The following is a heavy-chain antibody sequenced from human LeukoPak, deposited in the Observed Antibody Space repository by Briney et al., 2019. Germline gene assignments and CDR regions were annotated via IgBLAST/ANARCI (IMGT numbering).Heavy chain of an antibody. CDR1: GGSISSGGYY. CDR2: IYHSGST. D-gene: IGHD2-2*01. J-gene: IGHJ4*02. Sequence: SETLSLTCTVSGGSISSGGYYWSWIRQPPGKGLECIGYIYHSGSTYYNPSLKSRVTISVDRSKNQFSLKLSSVTAADTAVYYCARVLREIVVVPAALHFDYWGQGTLVTVSS. V-gene: IGHV4-30-2*01. CDR3: ARVLREIVVVPAALHFDY.